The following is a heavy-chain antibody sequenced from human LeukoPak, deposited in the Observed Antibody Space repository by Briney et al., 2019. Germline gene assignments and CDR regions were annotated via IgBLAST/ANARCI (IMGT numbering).Heavy chain of an antibody. V-gene: IGHV1-2*04. CDR2: INPNSGGT. CDR3: ARDQSPYCSGGSCTPGYFDY. CDR1: GYTFTSYG. Sequence: ASVKVSCKASGYTFTSYGISWVRQAPGQGLEWMGWINPNSGGTNYAQKFQGWVTMTRDTSISTAYMELSRLRSDDTAVYYCARDQSPYCSGGSCTPGYFDYWGQGTLVTVSS. J-gene: IGHJ4*02. D-gene: IGHD2-15*01.